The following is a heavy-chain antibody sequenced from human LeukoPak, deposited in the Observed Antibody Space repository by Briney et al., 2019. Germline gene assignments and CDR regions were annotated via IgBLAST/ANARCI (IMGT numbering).Heavy chain of an antibody. CDR1: GFTFDDYA. D-gene: IGHD1-26*01. CDR3: AKAYSMYVSTYRGFDY. CDR2: ISWDGGST. Sequence: PGGSLRLSCAASGFTFDDYAMHWVRQAPGKGLEWVSLISWDGGSTYYADSVKGRFTISRDNSKNSLYLQMNSLRAEDTALYYCAKAYSMYVSTYRGFDYWGQGTLVTVSS. J-gene: IGHJ4*02. V-gene: IGHV3-43D*03.